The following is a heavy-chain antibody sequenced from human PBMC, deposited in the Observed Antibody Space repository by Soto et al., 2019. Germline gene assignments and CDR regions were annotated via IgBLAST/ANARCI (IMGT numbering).Heavy chain of an antibody. Sequence: TSETLSLTCTVSGGSISSYYWSWIRQPPGKGLEWIGYIYYSGSTNYNPSLKSRVTISVDTSKNQFSLKLSSVTAADTAVYYCARARITIFGFDPWGQGTLVTVSS. CDR3: ARARITIFGFDP. J-gene: IGHJ5*02. CDR2: IYYSGST. CDR1: GGSISSYY. V-gene: IGHV4-59*01. D-gene: IGHD3-3*01.